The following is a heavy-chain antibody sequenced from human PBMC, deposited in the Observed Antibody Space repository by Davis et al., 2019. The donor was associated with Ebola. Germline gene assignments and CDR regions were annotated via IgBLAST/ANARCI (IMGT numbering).Heavy chain of an antibody. CDR3: TSRPGTAVAGPGDY. J-gene: IGHJ4*02. Sequence: GGSLRLSCAASGFTFSSFAMSWVRQAAGKGLEWVSSISGSGESTYYADFVKGRFTISRDSSRNTLYLQMHSLRVEDTAVYYCTSRPGTAVAGPGDYWGQGTLVIVSS. CDR2: ISGSGEST. V-gene: IGHV3-23*01. CDR1: GFTFSSFA. D-gene: IGHD6-19*01.